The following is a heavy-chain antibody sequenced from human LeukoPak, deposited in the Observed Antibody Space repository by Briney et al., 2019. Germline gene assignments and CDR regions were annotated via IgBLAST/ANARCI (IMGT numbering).Heavy chain of an antibody. CDR2: IHTSGGS. D-gene: IGHD1-26*01. CDR1: GASISHYY. Sequence: SETLSLTCTVSGASISHYYWSWIRQTPEKGLEWMGHIHTSGGSSPYPSLKSRLTMSMETSRNQFSLKLTSVTAADTAVYFCARLGSYHDFWGQGALVTVSS. CDR3: ARLGSYHDF. J-gene: IGHJ4*02. V-gene: IGHV4-4*09.